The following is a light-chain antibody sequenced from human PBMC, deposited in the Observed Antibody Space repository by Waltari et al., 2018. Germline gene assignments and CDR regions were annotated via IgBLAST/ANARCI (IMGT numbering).Light chain of an antibody. J-gene: IGLJ2*01. V-gene: IGLV3-21*04. CDR1: DIASKR. CDR2: YNS. CDR3: QVWHTGTNHVV. Sequence: SYVLTQSPSVSVAPGMTARITCEGTDIASKRFHWYQQRPGQAPVLVMYYNSDRPSGIPERFSGSNSGNTATLTITRVEAGDEADYYCQVWHTGTNHVVFGGGTKLTVL.